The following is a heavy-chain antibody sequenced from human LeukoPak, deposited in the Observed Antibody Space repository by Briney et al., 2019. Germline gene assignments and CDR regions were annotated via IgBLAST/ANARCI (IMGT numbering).Heavy chain of an antibody. CDR3: ATESAVAYAFDI. Sequence: ASVKVSCKASGYTFTGYYMHWVRQAPGQGLEWMGWTSPNSGGTNYAQKFQGRVTMTRDTSITTAYMELSRLRSDDTAVYYCATESAVAYAFDIWGQGTMVTVSS. D-gene: IGHD6-19*01. CDR1: GYTFTGYY. V-gene: IGHV1-2*02. J-gene: IGHJ3*02. CDR2: TSPNSGGT.